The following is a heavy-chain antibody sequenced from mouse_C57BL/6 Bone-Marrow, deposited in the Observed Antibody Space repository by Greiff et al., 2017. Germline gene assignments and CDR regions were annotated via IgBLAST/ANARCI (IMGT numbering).Heavy chain of an antibody. Sequence: QVQLQQPGAELVMPGASVKLSCKASGYTFTSYWMHWVKQRPGQGLEWIGEIDPSDSYTNYNQKFKDKSTLTVDKSSSTAYMQLSSLTSEDSAVYYCARSDYYDSTPDYWGQGTTLTVSS. CDR3: ARSDYYDSTPDY. CDR2: IDPSDSYT. J-gene: IGHJ2*01. D-gene: IGHD1-1*01. CDR1: GYTFTSYW. V-gene: IGHV1-69*01.